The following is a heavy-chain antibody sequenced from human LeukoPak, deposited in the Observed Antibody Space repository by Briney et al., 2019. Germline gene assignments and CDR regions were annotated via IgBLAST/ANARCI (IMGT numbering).Heavy chain of an antibody. J-gene: IGHJ4*02. D-gene: IGHD3-3*01. Sequence: KPGGSLRLSWAASDCTFNKYWMNWVRQAPGKGLEWVGRIKSTVDGGTTDYAAPVKGRFTVSRDDSKKTLYLQMNSLKTEDTAVYYCTTRLTIDYWGQGTLVTVSS. CDR2: IKSTVDGGTT. CDR1: DCTFNKYW. V-gene: IGHV3-15*07. CDR3: TTRLTIDY.